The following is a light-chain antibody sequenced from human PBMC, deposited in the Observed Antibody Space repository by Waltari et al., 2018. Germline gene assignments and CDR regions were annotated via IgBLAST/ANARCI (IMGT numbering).Light chain of an antibody. V-gene: IGKV3-20*01. CDR3: QQYDSSRGMYT. CDR1: QSVTSSY. CDR2: GAS. Sequence: EIVLTQSPGTLSLSPGERATLSCRASQSVTSSYIAWYQQKPGQAPRILIYGASSGATGVPDRFSGSGSGTDFIITISTLEPEDYAVYYCQQYDSSRGMYTFGQETKLEI. J-gene: IGKJ2*01.